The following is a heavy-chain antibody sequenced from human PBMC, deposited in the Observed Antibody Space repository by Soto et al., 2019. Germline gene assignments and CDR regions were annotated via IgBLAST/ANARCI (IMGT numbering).Heavy chain of an antibody. Sequence: GASVKVSCKASGYTFTSYAMHWVRQAPGQRLEWMGWINAGNGNTKYSQKFQGRVTITRDTSASTAYMELSSLRSEDTAVYYCARPNPNDCSGGSCYLDYWGQGTLVTVSS. D-gene: IGHD2-15*01. CDR2: INAGNGNT. CDR1: GYTFTSYA. V-gene: IGHV1-3*01. J-gene: IGHJ4*02. CDR3: ARPNPNDCSGGSCYLDY.